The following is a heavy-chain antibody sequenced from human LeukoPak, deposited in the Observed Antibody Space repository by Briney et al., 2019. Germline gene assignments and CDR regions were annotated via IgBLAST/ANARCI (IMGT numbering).Heavy chain of an antibody. V-gene: IGHV4-59*08. CDR2: IYYSGST. CDR1: GGSISSYY. D-gene: IGHD3-10*01. CDR3: ARVISGSYSPLDY. Sequence: SETLSLTCTVSGGSISSYYWSWIRQSPGKGLEWIGYIYYSGSTNYNPSLKSRVTISVDTSKNQFSLKLSSVTAADTAVYYCARVISGSYSPLDYWGQGTLVTVSS. J-gene: IGHJ4*02.